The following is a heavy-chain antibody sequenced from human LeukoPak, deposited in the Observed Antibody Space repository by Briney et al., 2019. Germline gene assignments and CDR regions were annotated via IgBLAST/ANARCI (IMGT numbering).Heavy chain of an antibody. V-gene: IGHV3-21*01. D-gene: IGHD2-15*01. CDR3: ASTLSPTKYCSGGSCYSGRDY. Sequence: PGGSLRLSCAASGFTFSSYSMNWVRQAPGKGLEWVSSFSSSSSYIYYADSVKGRFTISRDNAKNSLYLQMNSLRAEDTAVYYCASTLSPTKYCSGGSCYSGRDYWGQGTLVTVSS. J-gene: IGHJ4*02. CDR2: FSSSSSYI. CDR1: GFTFSSYS.